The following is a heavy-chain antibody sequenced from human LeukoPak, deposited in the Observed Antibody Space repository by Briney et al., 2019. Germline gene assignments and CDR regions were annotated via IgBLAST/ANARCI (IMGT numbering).Heavy chain of an antibody. J-gene: IGHJ5*02. Sequence: ASVKVSCVASGYTFTAYYMHWVRQAPGQGLEWMGWININSGGTKNTQKLQGRVTMTRDTSISTAYMELSGLTSGDTAVYYCARGTGSSWFDPWGQGTLVTVSS. CDR2: ININSGGT. D-gene: IGHD2-8*02. CDR3: ARGTGSSWFDP. V-gene: IGHV1-2*02. CDR1: GYTFTAYY.